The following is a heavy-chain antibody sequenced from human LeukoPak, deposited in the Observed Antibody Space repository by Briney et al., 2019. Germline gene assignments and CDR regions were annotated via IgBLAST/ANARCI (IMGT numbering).Heavy chain of an antibody. CDR3: TRGASGYGNFDY. V-gene: IGHV3-74*01. Sequence: GGSLRLSCAASGFSVGGYWMHWVRQGPGMGLGWVSRINSDGSSISYADSVKGRFSSSRDNAKNTLYLQMNSLRAEDTAVYYCTRGASGYGNFDYWGQGTLVTVSS. CDR2: INSDGSSI. J-gene: IGHJ4*02. CDR1: GFSVGGYW. D-gene: IGHD5-12*01.